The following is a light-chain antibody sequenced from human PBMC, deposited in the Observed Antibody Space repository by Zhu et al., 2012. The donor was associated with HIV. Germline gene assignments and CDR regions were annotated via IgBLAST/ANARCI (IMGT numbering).Light chain of an antibody. Sequence: EIVMTQSPATLSVSPGETATLSCRASRSVSSTLAWYQQKPGQAPRLLIYGAFTRATGIPARFSGRGSGTEFTLTISSLQSEDFAVYYCQQYSDWPLTFGGGTKVGIK. CDR2: GAF. V-gene: IGKV3-15*01. CDR1: RSVSST. J-gene: IGKJ4*01. CDR3: QQYSDWPLT.